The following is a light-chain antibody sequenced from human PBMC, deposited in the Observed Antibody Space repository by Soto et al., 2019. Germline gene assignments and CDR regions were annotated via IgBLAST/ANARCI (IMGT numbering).Light chain of an antibody. CDR1: SDVYVGDRN. CDR2: YYSDSDQ. Sequence: QPVLTQPPSSTASPGESARLTCTLSSDVYVGDRNTFWFQQKPGTPPRFLFYYYSDSDQRRGSGVPSRFSASKDASVNAAILFISGLQSEDEADYYCMIWPSSGAVFGGGTKLTVL. J-gene: IGLJ2*01. CDR3: MIWPSSGAV. V-gene: IGLV5-37*01.